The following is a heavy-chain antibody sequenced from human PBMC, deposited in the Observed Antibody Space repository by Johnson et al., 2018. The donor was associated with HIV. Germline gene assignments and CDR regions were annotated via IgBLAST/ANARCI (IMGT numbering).Heavy chain of an antibody. Sequence: VQLVESGGGLVQPGGSLRLSCAASGFTVSSNYMSWVRQAQGKGLEWVEVIYSGGSTYYADSVKGRFTISRDNSKNTLYLQLNSLRAEDTAVYYCARAIMYCNYVDDYSVDSWCQGTMVTVSS. D-gene: IGHD4-11*01. CDR3: ARAIMYCNYVDDYSVDS. V-gene: IGHV3-66*01. J-gene: IGHJ3*02. CDR1: GFTVSSNY. CDR2: IYSGGST.